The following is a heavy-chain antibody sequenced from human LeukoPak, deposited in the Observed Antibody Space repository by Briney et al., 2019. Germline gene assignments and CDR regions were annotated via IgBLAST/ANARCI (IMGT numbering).Heavy chain of an antibody. J-gene: IGHJ4*02. Sequence: GASVKVSCKASGGTFSSYAISWVRQAPGQGLEWMGGIIPIFGTANYAQKFQGRVTITADESTSTAYMELGSLRSEDTAVYYCARGPAAGIAAAGTEDYWGQGTLVTVSS. CDR3: ARGPAAGIAAAGTEDY. D-gene: IGHD6-13*01. CDR1: GGTFSSYA. V-gene: IGHV1-69*13. CDR2: IIPIFGTA.